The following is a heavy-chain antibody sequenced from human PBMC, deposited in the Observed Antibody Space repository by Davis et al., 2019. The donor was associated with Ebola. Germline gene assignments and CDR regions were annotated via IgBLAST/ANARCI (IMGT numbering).Heavy chain of an antibody. D-gene: IGHD2-15*01. CDR2: IIPILGRT. V-gene: IGHV1-69*04. CDR3: ARDLGAPYCSGGSCYPKNDY. Sequence: AASVKVSCKASGGTFNSHVINWVRQAPGQGLEWMGRIIPILGRTNYAQKFQGRVTITADTSTSTVYMELSSLRSEDTAVYYCARDLGAPYCSGGSCYPKNDYWGQGTLVTVSS. J-gene: IGHJ4*02. CDR1: GGTFNSHV.